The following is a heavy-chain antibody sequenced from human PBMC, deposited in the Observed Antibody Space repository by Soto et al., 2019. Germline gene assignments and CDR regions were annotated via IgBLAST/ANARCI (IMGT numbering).Heavy chain of an antibody. Sequence: GGSLRLSCAASGFNFSSYAMHWVRQAPGKGLEWVAVISYDGSNKYYADSVKGRFTISRDNSKNTLYLQMNSLRAEDTAVYYCARDYSSSEPGATPIFDYWGQGTLVTVSS. V-gene: IGHV3-30-3*01. D-gene: IGHD6-13*01. CDR2: ISYDGSNK. CDR3: ARDYSSSEPGATPIFDY. J-gene: IGHJ4*02. CDR1: GFNFSSYA.